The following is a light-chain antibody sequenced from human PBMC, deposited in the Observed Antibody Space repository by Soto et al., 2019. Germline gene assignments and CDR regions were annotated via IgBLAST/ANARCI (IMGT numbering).Light chain of an antibody. V-gene: IGKV3-15*01. CDR3: QQRHMWPIT. Sequence: IVMTQSPATLYLSTGERVTLSCRASQSVRSHLAWYQQKPGQPPMLLIYGASTRATGIPARFSDSGSGTDFTLTISSLETEDSAVYDCQQRHMWPITFRQGTRLEIK. J-gene: IGKJ5*01. CDR1: QSVRSH. CDR2: GAS.